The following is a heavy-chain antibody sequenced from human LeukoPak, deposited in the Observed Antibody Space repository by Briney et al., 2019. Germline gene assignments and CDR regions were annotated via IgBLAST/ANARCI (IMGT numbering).Heavy chain of an antibody. D-gene: IGHD1-26*01. CDR3: ARGEGRFGSYLFHH. V-gene: IGHV3-13*04. CDR2: IGTDGDT. Sequence: GGSLRLSCAASGFTFSSYDMHWVRQATGKGLEWVSAIGTDGDTYYPGSVKGRFTISRENAKNSLYLQMNSLRAGDTAVYYCARGEGRFGSYLFHHWGQGTLVTVSS. CDR1: GFTFSSYD. J-gene: IGHJ1*01.